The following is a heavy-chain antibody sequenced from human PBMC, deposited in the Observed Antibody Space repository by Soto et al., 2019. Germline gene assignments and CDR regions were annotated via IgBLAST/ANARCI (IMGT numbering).Heavy chain of an antibody. V-gene: IGHV5-51*01. J-gene: IGHJ4*02. CDR2: IYPGDSDT. D-gene: IGHD2-2*01. Sequence: MPGKGLEWMGIIYPGDSDTRYSPSFQGQVTISADKSTSTAYLQWSSLKASDTAIYFYARHRKVGPAFVYGCQGTL. CDR3: ARHRKVGPAFVY.